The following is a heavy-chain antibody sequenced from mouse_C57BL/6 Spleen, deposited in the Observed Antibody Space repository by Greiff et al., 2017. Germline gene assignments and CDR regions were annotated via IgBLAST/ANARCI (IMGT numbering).Heavy chain of an antibody. D-gene: IGHD1-1*01. CDR2: IHPNSGST. V-gene: IGHV1-64*01. CDR1: GYTFTSYW. Sequence: QVQLQQPGAELVKPGASVKLSCKASGYTFTSYWMHWVKQRPGQGLEWIGMIHPNSGSTNYNEKFKSKATLTVDKSSSTAYMQLSSLTSEDSAVYYCATLITTGESYFDYWGQGTTLTVSS. J-gene: IGHJ2*01. CDR3: ATLITTGESYFDY.